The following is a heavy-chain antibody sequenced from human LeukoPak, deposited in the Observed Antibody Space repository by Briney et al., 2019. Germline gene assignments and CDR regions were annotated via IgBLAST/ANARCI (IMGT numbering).Heavy chain of an antibody. CDR2: IRYDGSNK. J-gene: IGHJ6*03. V-gene: IGHV3-30*02. CDR3: AKLYEQLAYYYYYYMDV. Sequence: PGGSLRLSCAASGFTFSSYGMHWVRQAPGKGLEWVAFIRYDGSNKYYADSVKGRFTISRDNSKNTLYLRMNSLRAEDTAVYYCAKLYEQLAYYYYYYMDVWGKGTTVTVSS. CDR1: GFTFSSYG. D-gene: IGHD6-6*01.